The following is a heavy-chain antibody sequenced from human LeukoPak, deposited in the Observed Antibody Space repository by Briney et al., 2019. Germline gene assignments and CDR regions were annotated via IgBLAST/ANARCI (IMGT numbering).Heavy chain of an antibody. CDR2: INPNSGGT. J-gene: IGHJ4*02. CDR1: GYTFSGYY. CDR3: ARVKTMIIVVSLFDY. Sequence: ASVKVSCKASGYTFSGYYMNWVRQAPGQGLEWMGWINPNSGGTNSAVKFQGRVTMTRDTSISTAYMELSRLRSDDTAVYYCARVKTMIIVVSLFDYWGQGTLVTVSS. V-gene: IGHV1-2*02. D-gene: IGHD3-22*01.